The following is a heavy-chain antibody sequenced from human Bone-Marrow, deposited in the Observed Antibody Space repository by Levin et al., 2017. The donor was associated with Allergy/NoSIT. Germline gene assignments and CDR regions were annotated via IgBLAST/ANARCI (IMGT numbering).Heavy chain of an antibody. CDR3: ARDLNSALYSYGYGVFDY. CDR2: INPNSGGT. V-gene: IGHV1-2*02. CDR1: GYTFTGYY. Sequence: ASVKVSCKASGYTFTGYYMHWVRQAPGQGLEWMGWINPNSGGTKYAQKFQGRVTMARDTSISTAYMELSRLRSDDTAVYYCARDLNSALYSYGYGVFDYWGQGTLVTVSS. D-gene: IGHD5-18*01. J-gene: IGHJ4*02.